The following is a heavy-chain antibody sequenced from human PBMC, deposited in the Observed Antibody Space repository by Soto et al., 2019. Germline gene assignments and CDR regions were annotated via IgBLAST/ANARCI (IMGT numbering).Heavy chain of an antibody. CDR3: AKGNYYDSSSLN. V-gene: IGHV3-48*04. CDR1: GFTFSSYP. D-gene: IGHD3-22*01. Sequence: GGSLRLSCAASGFTFSSYPMNLVRQPPGKGLEWVSYISSGGSNTKYADSVKGRFAISRDNAKNSLYLQMNSLRAEDTAVYYCAKGNYYDSSSLNWGQGTLVTVSS. J-gene: IGHJ4*02. CDR2: ISSGGSNT.